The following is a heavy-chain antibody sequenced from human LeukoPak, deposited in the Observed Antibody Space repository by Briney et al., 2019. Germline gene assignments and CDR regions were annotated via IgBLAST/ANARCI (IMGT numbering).Heavy chain of an antibody. Sequence: GGSLRLSCAASGFTFSSYWMSWVRQAPGRGLEWVADEKQDGTQNYYVDSVECRITISRDNVKNSLYLQMKRLRVEDTAVYYCARDCGSDCSQAFDIWGQGTMVTVS. D-gene: IGHD2-21*02. CDR3: ARDCGSDCSQAFDI. CDR1: GFTFSSYW. V-gene: IGHV3-7*05. CDR2: EKQDGTQN. J-gene: IGHJ3*02.